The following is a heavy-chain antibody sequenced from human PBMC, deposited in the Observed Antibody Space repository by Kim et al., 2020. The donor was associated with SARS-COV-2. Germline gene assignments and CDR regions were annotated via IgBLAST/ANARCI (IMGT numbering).Heavy chain of an antibody. Sequence: GGSLRLSCAASGFTFSSYSMNWVRQAPGKGLEWVSSISSSSSYIYYADSVKGRFTISRDNAKNSLYLQMNSLRAEDTAVYYCARGGMYSGSYYFDYWGQGTLVTVSS. CDR2: ISSSSSYI. CDR3: ARGGMYSGSYYFDY. D-gene: IGHD1-26*01. CDR1: GFTFSSYS. V-gene: IGHV3-21*01. J-gene: IGHJ4*02.